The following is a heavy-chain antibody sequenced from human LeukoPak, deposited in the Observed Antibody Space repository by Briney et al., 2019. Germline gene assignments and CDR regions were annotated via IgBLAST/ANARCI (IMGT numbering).Heavy chain of an antibody. CDR1: GGTFSSYA. V-gene: IGHV1-69*13. D-gene: IGHD2-15*01. CDR2: TTHIFGTA. CDR3: ARADCSGGSCYSGAEYFQH. J-gene: IGHJ1*01. Sequence: ASVKVSCKASGGTFSSYAISWVRQAPGQGLEWMGGTTHIFGTANYAQKFQGRVTITADESTSTAYMELSSLRSEDTAVYYCARADCSGGSCYSGAEYFQHWGQGTLVTVSS.